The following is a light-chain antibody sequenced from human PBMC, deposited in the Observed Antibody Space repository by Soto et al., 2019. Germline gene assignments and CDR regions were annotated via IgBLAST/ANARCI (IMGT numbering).Light chain of an antibody. CDR2: GNS. V-gene: IGLV1-40*01. CDR3: QSYDSSLSAYV. CDR1: SSNIGAGYD. J-gene: IGLJ1*01. Sequence: QSVLTQPPSVSGAPGQRVTISCTGSSSNIGAGYDVQWYQQLPGTAPKLLIYGNSNRPSAVPDRFSGSKSGTSASLAITGLQAEDEADYYCQSYDSSLSAYVFGTGTKLTV.